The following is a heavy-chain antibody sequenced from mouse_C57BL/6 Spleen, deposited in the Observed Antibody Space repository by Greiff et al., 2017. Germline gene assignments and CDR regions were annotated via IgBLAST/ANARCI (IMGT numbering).Heavy chain of an antibody. CDR3: AREDRSGDYFDY. CDR1: GYSITSGYY. J-gene: IGHJ2*01. Sequence: VQLKQSGPGLVKPSQSLSLTCSVTGYSITSGYYWNWIRQFPGNKLEWMGYISYDGSNNYNPSLKNRISITRDTSKNQFFLKLNAVTTEDTATYDCAREDRSGDYFDYWGQGTTLTVSS. V-gene: IGHV3-6*01. CDR2: ISYDGSN.